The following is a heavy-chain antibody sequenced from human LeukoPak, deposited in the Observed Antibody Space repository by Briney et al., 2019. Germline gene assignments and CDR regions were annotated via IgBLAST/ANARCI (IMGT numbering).Heavy chain of an antibody. CDR3: AKTTHFSGSYLDC. J-gene: IGHJ4*02. CDR1: GFTFSSYA. Sequence: GGSLRLSCAASGFTFSSYAMSWVRQAPGKGLEWVSAITGSGGSTYYADSVKGRFTVSRDNSKNTLYLQINSLRAEDTAVYYCAKTTHFSGSYLDCWCQGTLVTVSS. D-gene: IGHD1-26*01. V-gene: IGHV3-23*01. CDR2: ITGSGGST.